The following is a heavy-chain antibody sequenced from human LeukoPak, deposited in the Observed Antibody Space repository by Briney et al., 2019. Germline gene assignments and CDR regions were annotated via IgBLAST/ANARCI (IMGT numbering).Heavy chain of an antibody. CDR1: GGSISSGGYY. CDR2: TYYSGST. CDR3: ARGGYDYVWGSYPNRPYFFDY. V-gene: IGHV4-31*03. Sequence: SETLSLTCTVSGGSISSGGYYWSWIRQHPGKGLEWIGYTYYSGSTYYNPSLKSRVTISVDTSKNQFSLKLSSVTAADTAVYYCARGGYDYVWGSYPNRPYFFDYWGQGTLVTVSS. J-gene: IGHJ4*02. D-gene: IGHD3-16*02.